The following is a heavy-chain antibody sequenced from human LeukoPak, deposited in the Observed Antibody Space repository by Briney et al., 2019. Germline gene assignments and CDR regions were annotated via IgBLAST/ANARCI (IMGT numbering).Heavy chain of an antibody. V-gene: IGHV4-34*01. Sequence: SETLSLTCAVYGGSFSGYYWSWIRQPPGKGLEWIGEINHSGSTNYNPSLKSRVTISVDTSKNQFSLKLSSVTAADTAVYYCASTTYYYDRGGFDPWGQRTLVTVSS. J-gene: IGHJ5*02. CDR2: INHSGST. CDR1: GGSFSGYY. D-gene: IGHD3-22*01. CDR3: ASTTYYYDRGGFDP.